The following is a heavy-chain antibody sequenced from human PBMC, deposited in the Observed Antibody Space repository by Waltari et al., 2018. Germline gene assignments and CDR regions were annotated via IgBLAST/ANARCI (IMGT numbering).Heavy chain of an antibody. CDR3: ARSAHLYYDILTGYSNFYFDY. D-gene: IGHD3-9*01. Sequence: EVQLVESGGGLVQPGGSLRLSCAASGFTFSSYCMHWVRQAPGKGLVWVSRINSDGSSTRYADSVKGRFTISRDNAKNTLYLQMNSLRAEDTAVYYCARSAHLYYDILTGYSNFYFDYWGQGTLVTVSS. V-gene: IGHV3-74*01. CDR1: GFTFSSYC. J-gene: IGHJ4*02. CDR2: INSDGSST.